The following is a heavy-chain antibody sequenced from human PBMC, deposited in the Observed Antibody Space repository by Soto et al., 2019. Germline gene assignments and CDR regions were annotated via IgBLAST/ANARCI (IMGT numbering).Heavy chain of an antibody. D-gene: IGHD3-3*01. Sequence: QVQLVESGGGVVQPGRSLRLSCAASGFTFSSNGMHWVRQAPGKGLEWVAVISDDGRNKYHADSVKGRFTISRDNSKNTLYLQMNSLRAEDTAVYYCAKDQIFGVVITLDHWGQGTLVTVSS. J-gene: IGHJ4*02. CDR1: GFTFSSNG. V-gene: IGHV3-30*18. CDR3: AKDQIFGVVITLDH. CDR2: ISDDGRNK.